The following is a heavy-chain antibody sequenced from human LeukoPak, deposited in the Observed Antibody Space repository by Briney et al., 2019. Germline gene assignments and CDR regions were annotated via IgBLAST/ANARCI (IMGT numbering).Heavy chain of an antibody. CDR3: ARVGDGDAPDY. CDR1: GFTFSSYG. Sequence: GGSLRLSCAASGFTFSSYGMHWVRQAPGQGLEWMGIINPSGGSTSYAQKFQGRVTMTRDTSTSTVYMELSRLRSEDTAVYYCARVGDGDAPDYWGQGTLVTVSS. V-gene: IGHV1-46*01. J-gene: IGHJ4*02. CDR2: INPSGGST. D-gene: IGHD4-17*01.